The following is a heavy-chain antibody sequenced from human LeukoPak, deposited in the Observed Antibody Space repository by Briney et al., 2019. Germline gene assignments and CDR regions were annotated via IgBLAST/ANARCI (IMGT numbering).Heavy chain of an antibody. CDR3: TTRELLRFGEFLVD. CDR1: GFTFSNAW. V-gene: IGHV3-15*01. Sequence: PGGSLRLSCAASGFTFSNAWMSWVRQAPGKGLEWVGRIKSKTDGGTTDYAAPVKGRFTISRDDSKNTLYLQMNSLKTEDTAVYYCTTRELLRFGEFLVDWGQGTLVTVSS. CDR2: IKSKTDGGTT. J-gene: IGHJ4*02. D-gene: IGHD3-10*01.